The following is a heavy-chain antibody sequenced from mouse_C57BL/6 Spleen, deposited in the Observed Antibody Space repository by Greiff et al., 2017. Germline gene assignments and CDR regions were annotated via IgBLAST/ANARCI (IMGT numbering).Heavy chain of an antibody. CDR2: ISSGGSYT. V-gene: IGHV5-6*01. J-gene: IGHJ4*01. CDR1: GFTFSSYG. Sequence: VQLTESGGDLVKPGGSLKLSCAASGFTFSSYGMSWVRQTPDKRLEWVATISSGGSYTYYPDSVKGRFTISRDNAKNTLYLQMSSLKSEDTAMYYCARSLDYDLYYYAMDYWGQGTSVTVSS. D-gene: IGHD2-4*01. CDR3: ARSLDYDLYYYAMDY.